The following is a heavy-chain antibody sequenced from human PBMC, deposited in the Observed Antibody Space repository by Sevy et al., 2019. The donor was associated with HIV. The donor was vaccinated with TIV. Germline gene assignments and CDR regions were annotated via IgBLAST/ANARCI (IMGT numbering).Heavy chain of an antibody. CDR2: IWNDRGNK. CDR1: GFTFSRYG. Sequence: GGSLRLSCAASGFTFSRYGMHWVRQAPGKGLEWVAVIWNDRGNKHYADSVKGRFTISRDNSKNTLYLQMNSLRAEDTAVYYCASLPNNYYDSSGSSGDDAFYIWGQGTMVTVSS. CDR3: ASLPNNYYDSSGSSGDDAFYI. J-gene: IGHJ3*02. D-gene: IGHD3-22*01. V-gene: IGHV3-33*01.